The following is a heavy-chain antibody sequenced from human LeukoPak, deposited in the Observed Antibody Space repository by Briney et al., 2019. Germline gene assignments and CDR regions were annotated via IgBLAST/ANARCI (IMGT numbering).Heavy chain of an antibody. CDR2: ISSNGGST. CDR1: GFTFSSYA. CDR3: VTGRAMTTVTTFFDY. Sequence: GGSLRLSCSASGFTFSSYAMHWVRQAPGKGLEYVSAISSNGGSTYYADSVKGRFTISRDNSKNTLYLQMSSLRAEDTAVYYCVTGRAMTTVTTFFDYWAREPWSPSPQ. J-gene: IGHJ4*02. D-gene: IGHD4-17*01. V-gene: IGHV3-64D*06.